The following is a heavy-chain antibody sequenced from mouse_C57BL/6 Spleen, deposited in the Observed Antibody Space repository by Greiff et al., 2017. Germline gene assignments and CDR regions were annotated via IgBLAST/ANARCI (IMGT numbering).Heavy chain of an antibody. Sequence: VQLQESGPGLVAPSQSLSITCTVSGFSLTSYAISWVRQPPGKGLEWLGVISPGGGTNYNSALKASLSISKDNSKSQVFLKMSSLQTDDTGRYYCARNGGYYVDYWGQGTTLTVSS. V-gene: IGHV2-9-1*01. J-gene: IGHJ2*01. CDR1: GFSLTSYA. CDR3: ARNGGYYVDY. CDR2: ISPGGGT.